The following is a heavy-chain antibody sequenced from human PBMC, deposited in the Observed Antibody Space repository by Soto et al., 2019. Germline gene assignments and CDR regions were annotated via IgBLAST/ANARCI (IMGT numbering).Heavy chain of an antibody. CDR2: VNPSGGST. Sequence: VEVSCKSSGYTFTSYYMHWVRQAPGQGLEWMGIVNPSGGSTSYAHKFQGRVTMTRDTSTSTVYMELSSLRSEDTAVYYCARGIATGQLDPWGQGTLVTVSS. J-gene: IGHJ5*02. CDR3: ARGIATGQLDP. V-gene: IGHV1-46*01. CDR1: GYTFTSYY. D-gene: IGHD2-15*01.